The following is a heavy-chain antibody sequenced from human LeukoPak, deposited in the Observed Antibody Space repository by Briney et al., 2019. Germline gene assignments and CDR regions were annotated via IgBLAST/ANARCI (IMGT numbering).Heavy chain of an antibody. CDR1: GSIVSTTP. CDR3: ARDRAGRQSWVEFDL. D-gene: IGHD3-10*01. V-gene: IGHV3-53*01. J-gene: IGHJ5*02. Sequence: PGGSLRLSCTVSGSIVSTTPMDWVRQPPGKGLEWVSRIYVDGRTVYADSVRGRFTISRDNSKNMLYLQINSLRVEDSAVYHCARDRAGRQSWVEFDLWGQETLDTVSS. CDR2: IYVDGRT.